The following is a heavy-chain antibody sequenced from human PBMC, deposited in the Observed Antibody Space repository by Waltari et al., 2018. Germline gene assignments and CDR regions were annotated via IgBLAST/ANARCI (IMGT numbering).Heavy chain of an antibody. J-gene: IGHJ4*02. CDR3: AKDDSGSIDY. CDR1: GFTFSRYA. Sequence: QVQLVESGGGVVQPGRSLRLSCAASGFTFSRYAMHWVRQAPGKGLGWVEEKWCDNFKKHYVDSVKGRFIISRDNSENTLYLQMNSLRAEDTTVYYCAKDDSGSIDYWGQGTLVTVSS. V-gene: IGHV3-33*06. CDR2: KWCDNFKK. D-gene: IGHD1-26*01.